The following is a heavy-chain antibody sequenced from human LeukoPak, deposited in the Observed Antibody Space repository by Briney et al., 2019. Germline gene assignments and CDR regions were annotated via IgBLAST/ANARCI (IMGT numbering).Heavy chain of an antibody. CDR2: INHSGST. Sequence: SETLSLTCAVYGGSFSGYYRSWIRQPPGKGLEWIGEINHSGSTNYNPSLKSRVTISVDTSKNQFSLKLSSVTAADTAVYYCARDYDSSGYYGYWGQGTLVTVSS. V-gene: IGHV4-34*01. J-gene: IGHJ4*02. CDR3: ARDYDSSGYYGY. D-gene: IGHD3-22*01. CDR1: GGSFSGYY.